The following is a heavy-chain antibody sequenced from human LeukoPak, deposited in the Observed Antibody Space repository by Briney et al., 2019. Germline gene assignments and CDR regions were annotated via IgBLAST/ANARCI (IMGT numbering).Heavy chain of an antibody. Sequence: GGSLRLSCAASGFTFSDYYMSWIRQAPGKGLEWVSYISSSGSTIYYADSVKGRFTISRDNAKDSLYLQMNSLRAEDTAVYYCARTTFALGGDAFDIWGQGTMVTVSS. CDR1: GFTFSDYY. D-gene: IGHD3-16*01. J-gene: IGHJ3*02. CDR3: ARTTFALGGDAFDI. V-gene: IGHV3-11*01. CDR2: ISSSGSTI.